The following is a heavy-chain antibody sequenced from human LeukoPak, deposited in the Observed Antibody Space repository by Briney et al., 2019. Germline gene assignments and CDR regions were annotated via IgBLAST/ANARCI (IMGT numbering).Heavy chain of an antibody. Sequence: PGGSLRLSCAASGFTFSSYGMHWVRQAPGKGLEWVAVIWDDGSNKYYADSVKGRFTISRDNSKNTLYLQMNSLRAEDTAVYYCARDPDIVATTPQPDYWGQGTLVTVSS. CDR1: GFTFSSYG. CDR2: IWDDGSNK. D-gene: IGHD5-12*01. V-gene: IGHV3-33*01. CDR3: ARDPDIVATTPQPDY. J-gene: IGHJ4*02.